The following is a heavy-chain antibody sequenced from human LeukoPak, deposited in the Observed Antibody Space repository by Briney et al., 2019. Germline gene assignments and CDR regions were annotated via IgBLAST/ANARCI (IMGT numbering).Heavy chain of an antibody. CDR1: GFTFTTYW. CDR2: INSDGSGT. V-gene: IGHV3-74*01. CDR3: ARGTNGIWSFDY. D-gene: IGHD2-8*01. J-gene: IGHJ4*02. Sequence: PGGSLRLSCAASGFTFTTYWMHWVRQAPGKGLVWVSRINSDGSGTTYADSVKGRFTISRDNAKNTLYLQMNSLRAEDTAVYYCARGTNGIWSFDYWGQGTLVTVSS.